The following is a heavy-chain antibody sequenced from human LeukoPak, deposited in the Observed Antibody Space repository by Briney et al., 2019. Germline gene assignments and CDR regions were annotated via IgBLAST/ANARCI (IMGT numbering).Heavy chain of an antibody. D-gene: IGHD1-1*01. CDR3: ARVAKERVGGVYYFDY. CDR1: GFTFSGYD. Sequence: PGGSLRLSCAASGFTFSGYDMHWVRQATGKGLEWVSVIGTAGDTYYTGSAKGRFTISRENAKNSLYLQMNSLRAGDTAVYYCARVAKERVGGVYYFDYWGQGTLVTVSS. J-gene: IGHJ4*02. V-gene: IGHV3-13*01. CDR2: IGTAGDT.